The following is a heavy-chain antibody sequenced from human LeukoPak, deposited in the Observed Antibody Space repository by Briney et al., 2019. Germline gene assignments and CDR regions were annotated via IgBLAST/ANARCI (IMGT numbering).Heavy chain of an antibody. CDR3: AADRLNYYYYMDV. CDR2: IVVGSGNT. CDR1: GFTFTSSA. V-gene: IGHV1-58*02. J-gene: IGHJ6*03. Sequence: SVKVSCKASGFTFTSSAMQWVRQARGQRLEWIGWIVVGSGNTNYAQKSQERVTITRDMSTSTAYMELSSLRSEDTAVYYCAADRLNYYYYMDVWGKGTTVTVSS.